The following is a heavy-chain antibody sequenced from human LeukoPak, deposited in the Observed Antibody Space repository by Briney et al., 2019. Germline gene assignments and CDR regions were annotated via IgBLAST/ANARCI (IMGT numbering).Heavy chain of an antibody. D-gene: IGHD4-17*01. V-gene: IGHV3-66*02. Sequence: GGSLRLSCAASGFTVSSNYMSGLRQAPGKGLEWVSVIYSGGSTYYAASVKGRFTISRDNSKNTLYLQMNSLRDEDMAVYYCATGRHPTTVTGGLDYWGQVTLVTVSS. CDR3: ATGRHPTTVTGGLDY. J-gene: IGHJ4*01. CDR1: GFTVSSNY. CDR2: IYSGGST.